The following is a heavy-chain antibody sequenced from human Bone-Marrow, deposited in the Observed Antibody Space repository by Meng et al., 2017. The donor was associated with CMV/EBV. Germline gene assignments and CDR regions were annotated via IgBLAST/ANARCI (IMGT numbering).Heavy chain of an antibody. CDR3: ARDGIDGYNPDRLFYFDA. CDR2: IIPILGIT. CDR1: GGTFNSYD. V-gene: IGHV1-69*10. D-gene: IGHD5-24*01. Sequence: SVKVSCKASGGTFNSYDISWVRQAPGQGLEWLGGIIPILGITTYAQNFQGRVTITADRSTSTAYLELTGLRSEDTAVYYCARDGIDGYNPDRLFYFDAWGQGTLVTVSS. J-gene: IGHJ4*02.